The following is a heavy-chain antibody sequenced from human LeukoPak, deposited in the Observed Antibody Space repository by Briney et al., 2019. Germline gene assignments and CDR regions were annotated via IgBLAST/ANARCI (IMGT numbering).Heavy chain of an antibody. CDR1: GGTFSSYA. Sequence: ASVKVSCKASGGTFSSYAISWVRQAPGQGLEWMGGIIPIFGTANYAQKFQGRVTITADESTSTAYMEPSSLRSEDTAVYYCARGQDLEPYCSGGSCYSPFDYWGQGTLVTVSS. V-gene: IGHV1-69*13. CDR3: ARGQDLEPYCSGGSCYSPFDY. D-gene: IGHD2-15*01. J-gene: IGHJ4*02. CDR2: IIPIFGTA.